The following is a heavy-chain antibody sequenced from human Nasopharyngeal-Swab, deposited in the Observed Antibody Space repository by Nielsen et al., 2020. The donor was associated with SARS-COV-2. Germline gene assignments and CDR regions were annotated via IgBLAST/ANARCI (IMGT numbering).Heavy chain of an antibody. J-gene: IGHJ4*02. D-gene: IGHD3-22*01. V-gene: IGHV3-21*01. Sequence: GESLKISCAASGFTFSNAWMSWVRRAPGKGLEWVSSISSGSTHIYYGDSVKGRFTISRDNTKNSLSLQLNSLRAEDTAVYYCARVAYSSGVDYWGQGTLVTVSS. CDR1: GFTFSNAW. CDR3: ARVAYSSGVDY. CDR2: ISSGSTHI.